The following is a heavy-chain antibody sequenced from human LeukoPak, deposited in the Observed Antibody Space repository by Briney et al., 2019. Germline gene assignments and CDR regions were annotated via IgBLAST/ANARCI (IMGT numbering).Heavy chain of an antibody. D-gene: IGHD5-24*01. J-gene: IGHJ4*02. CDR1: GGTFNSYA. V-gene: IGHV1-69*13. CDR2: IIPIFGTA. CDR3: ARGIQRDGYNLGY. Sequence: ASVKVSCKASGGTFNSYAISWVRQAPGQGLEWMGGIIPIFGTANYAQKFQGRVTITADESMGTAYMELSSLRSEDTAVYYCARGIQRDGYNLGYWGQGTLVTVSS.